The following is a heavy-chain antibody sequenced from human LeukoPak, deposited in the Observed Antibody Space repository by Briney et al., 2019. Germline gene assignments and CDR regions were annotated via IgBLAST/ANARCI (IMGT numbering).Heavy chain of an antibody. CDR2: IYHSGST. CDR1: GGSISSSNW. J-gene: IGHJ4*02. CDR3: ARDTSDSDQRRYYFDY. Sequence: PSGTLSLTCAVSGGSISSSNWWSWVRQPPGKGLEWIGEIYHSGSTNYNPSLMSRVTISVDKSKNQFSLKLSSETAADTAVYYCARDTSDSDQRRYYFDYWGQGTLVTVSS. V-gene: IGHV4-4*02. D-gene: IGHD2-21*02.